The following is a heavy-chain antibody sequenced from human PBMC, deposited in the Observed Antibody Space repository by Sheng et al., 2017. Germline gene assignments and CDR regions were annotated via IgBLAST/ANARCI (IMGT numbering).Heavy chain of an antibody. CDR3: ARRRRIVVVIAIGAFDI. CDR2: INHSGST. J-gene: IGHJ3*02. D-gene: IGHD2-21*01. V-gene: IGHV4-34*01. CDR1: GGSFSGYY. Sequence: QVQLQQWGAGLLKPSETLSLTCAVYGGSFSGYYWSWIRQPPGKGLEWIGEINHSGSTNYNPSLKSRVTISVDTSKNQFSLKLSSVTAADTAVYYCARRRRIVVVIAIGAFDIWGQGDKWSPSLQ.